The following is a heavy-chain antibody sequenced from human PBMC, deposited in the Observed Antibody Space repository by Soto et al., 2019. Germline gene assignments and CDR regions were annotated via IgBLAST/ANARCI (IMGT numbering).Heavy chain of an antibody. CDR3: TTDRIRIYYMDV. D-gene: IGHD5-18*01. CDR1: GFTFSNAW. Sequence: GGSLRLSCAASGFTFSNAWMSWVRQAPGKGLEWVGRIKSKTDGGTTDYAAPVKGRFTISRDDSKNTLYLQMNSLKTEDTAVYYCTTDRIRIYYMDVWGKGTTVTVSS. V-gene: IGHV3-15*01. CDR2: IKSKTDGGTT. J-gene: IGHJ6*03.